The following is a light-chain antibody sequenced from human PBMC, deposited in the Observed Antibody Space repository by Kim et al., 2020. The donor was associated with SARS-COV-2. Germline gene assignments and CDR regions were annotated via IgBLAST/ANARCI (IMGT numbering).Light chain of an antibody. V-gene: IGKV1-17*01. CDR1: QEIRND. J-gene: IGKJ5*01. CDR2: GAS. CDR3: LQHNTYPIT. Sequence: ASEGDRVTITCRESQEIRNDLGWYQQNPGRAPKRLIYGASSLQSGVPSRFSGSGSGTEFTLTISSLQPEDFATYFCLQHNTYPITFGQGTRLEIK.